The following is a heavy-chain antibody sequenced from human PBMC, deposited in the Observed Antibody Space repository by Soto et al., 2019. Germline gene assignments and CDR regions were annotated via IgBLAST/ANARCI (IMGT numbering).Heavy chain of an antibody. CDR1: WYSFASHW. D-gene: IGHD6-6*01. CDR2: IYPGDSNI. CDR3: ARHLDEYSSASGFDY. Sequence: PGESLRISCKGAWYSFASHWIGWVRQMPGKGLEWMGIIYPGDSNIRYSPSFEGQIDMSADRSINTAYLRLSSLKASDTATYYCARHLDEYSSASGFDYWGQGTLVTVPS. J-gene: IGHJ4*02. V-gene: IGHV5-51*06.